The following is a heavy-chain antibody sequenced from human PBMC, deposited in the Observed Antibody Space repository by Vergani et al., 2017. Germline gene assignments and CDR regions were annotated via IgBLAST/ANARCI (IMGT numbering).Heavy chain of an antibody. J-gene: IGHJ3*02. CDR1: GSSIRSSNYY. Sequence: QLQLQESGPGLVKPSATLSLTCSVSGSSIRSSNYYWGWIRQPPGKGLEWIASIYYSGSTYYNPSLKIRVTISVDTSKNQFTLMLSSVTAADTAVYYCARDRGYTFGYRAFDIWGQGTLVTVSS. D-gene: IGHD5-18*01. CDR2: IYYSGST. CDR3: ARDRGYTFGYRAFDI. V-gene: IGHV4-39*02.